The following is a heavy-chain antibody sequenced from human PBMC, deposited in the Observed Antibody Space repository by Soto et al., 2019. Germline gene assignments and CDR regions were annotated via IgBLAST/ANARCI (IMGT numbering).Heavy chain of an antibody. V-gene: IGHV3-33*01. CDR2: IWYDGSNK. D-gene: IGHD1-7*01. CDR1: GFTFSSYG. Sequence: GGSLRLSCAASGFTFSSYGMHWVRQAPGKGLEWVAVIWYDGSNKYYADSVKGRFTISRDNSKNTLYLQMNSLRAEDTAVYYCARDDKWNYCFDYWGQGTLVTVSS. J-gene: IGHJ4*02. CDR3: ARDDKWNYCFDY.